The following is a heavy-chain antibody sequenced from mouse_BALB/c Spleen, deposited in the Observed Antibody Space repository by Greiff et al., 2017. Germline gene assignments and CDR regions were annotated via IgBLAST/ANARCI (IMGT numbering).Heavy chain of an antibody. D-gene: IGHD1-1*01. CDR3: ARAPSGSSLDY. Sequence: VMLVESGGGLVQPGGSLRLSCATSGFTFTDYYMSWVRQPPGKALEWLGFIRNKANGYTTEYSASVKGRFTISRDNSQSILYLQMNTLRAEDSATYYCARAPSGSSLDYWGQGTTLTVSS. V-gene: IGHV7-3*02. J-gene: IGHJ2*01. CDR1: GFTFTDYY. CDR2: IRNKANGYTT.